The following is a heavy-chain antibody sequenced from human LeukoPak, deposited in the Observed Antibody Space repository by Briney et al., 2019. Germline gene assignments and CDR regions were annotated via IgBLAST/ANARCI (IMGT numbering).Heavy chain of an antibody. J-gene: IGHJ3*02. CDR3: ARGRYYYDSRAAFDI. CDR1: GFTFSSYW. D-gene: IGHD3-22*01. Sequence: GGSLRLSCAASGFTFSSYWMHWVRQAPGKGLVWVSRINSDGSSTSYADSVKGRFTIPRDNAKNTLYLQMNSLRAEDTAVYYCARGRYYYDSRAAFDIWGQGTMVTVSS. CDR2: INSDGSST. V-gene: IGHV3-74*01.